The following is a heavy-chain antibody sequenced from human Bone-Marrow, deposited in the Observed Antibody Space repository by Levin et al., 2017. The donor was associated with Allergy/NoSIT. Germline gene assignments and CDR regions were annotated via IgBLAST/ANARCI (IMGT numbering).Heavy chain of an antibody. CDR1: GFTFSSYG. J-gene: IGHJ4*02. Sequence: GESLKISCAASGFTFSSYGMHWVRQAPGKGLEWVAVISYDGSNKYYADSVKGRFTISRDNSKNTLYLQMNSLRAEDTAVYYCAKEAPLFRLWFGEIDYWGQGTLVTVSS. D-gene: IGHD3-10*01. CDR2: ISYDGSNK. CDR3: AKEAPLFRLWFGEIDY. V-gene: IGHV3-30*18.